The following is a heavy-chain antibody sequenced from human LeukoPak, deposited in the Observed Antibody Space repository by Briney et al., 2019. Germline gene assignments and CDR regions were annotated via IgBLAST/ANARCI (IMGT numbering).Heavy chain of an antibody. V-gene: IGHV3-7*04. CDR1: GFTFSSYW. CDR3: ARGSGDAENVYCY. J-gene: IGHJ4*02. Sequence: GGSLRLSCAASGFTFSSYWMTWVRQAPGKGLEWVANINQHGSEKYYVDSVKGRFTISRDNAKNSLYLQMNSLRGEDTAVYYCARGSGDAENVYCYWGQGTLVTVSS. D-gene: IGHD7-27*01. CDR2: INQHGSEK.